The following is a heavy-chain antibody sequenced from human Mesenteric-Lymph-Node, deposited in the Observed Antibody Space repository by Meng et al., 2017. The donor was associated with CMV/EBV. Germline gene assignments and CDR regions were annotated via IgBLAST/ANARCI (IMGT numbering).Heavy chain of an antibody. J-gene: IGHJ6*02. V-gene: IGHV4-59*01. Sequence: SETLSLTCTVSGGSISYYWSWIRQPPGKGLEWIGNIYYSGSTNYNPSLKSRVTISVDTSKNQLSLKLSSVTAAATAVYYCARTNSMDVWGQGTTVTVSS. CDR1: GGSISYY. CDR2: IYYSGST. CDR3: ARTNSMDV.